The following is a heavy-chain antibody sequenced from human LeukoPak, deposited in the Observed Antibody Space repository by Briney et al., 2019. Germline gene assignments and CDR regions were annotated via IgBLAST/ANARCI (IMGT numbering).Heavy chain of an antibody. CDR1: GGSTSSYY. J-gene: IGHJ4*02. CDR3: ARDRIGDYFDY. D-gene: IGHD3-10*01. V-gene: IGHV4-59*01. CDR2: IYYSGST. Sequence: PSETLSLTCTVSGGSTSSYYWSWIRQPPGKGLEWIGYIYYSGSTNYNPSLKSRVTISVDTSKNQFSLKLSSVTAADTAVYYCARDRIGDYFDYWGQGTLVTVSS.